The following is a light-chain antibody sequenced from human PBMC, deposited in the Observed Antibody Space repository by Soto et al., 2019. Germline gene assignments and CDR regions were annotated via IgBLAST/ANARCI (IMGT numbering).Light chain of an antibody. J-gene: IGKJ5*01. Sequence: DIQITQSPSTLSASVVDRFTITCRASQNIRSWLAWYQQKPGKAPKLLIYDASSLESGVPPRFSGSGSGTEFTLTISSLQPDDFATYYCQQYNSYGTFGQGTRLEI. CDR3: QQYNSYGT. CDR2: DAS. V-gene: IGKV1-5*01. CDR1: QNIRSW.